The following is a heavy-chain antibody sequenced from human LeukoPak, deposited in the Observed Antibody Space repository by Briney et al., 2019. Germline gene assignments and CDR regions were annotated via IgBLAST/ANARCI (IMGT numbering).Heavy chain of an antibody. V-gene: IGHV4-59*01. D-gene: IGHD1-1*01. CDR3: ARVNLDDGTFDY. CDR1: GGSISSYY. CDR2: IYYSGST. J-gene: IGHJ4*02. Sequence: SETLSLTCTVSGGSISSYYWSWIRQPPGKGLEWIGYIYYSGSTNYSPSLKSRVTISVDTSKNQFSLKLSSVTAADTAVYYCARVNLDDGTFDYWGQGTLVTVSS.